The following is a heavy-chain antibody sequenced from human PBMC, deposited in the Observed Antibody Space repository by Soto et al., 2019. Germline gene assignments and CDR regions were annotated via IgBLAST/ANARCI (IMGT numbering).Heavy chain of an antibody. CDR3: SRERRITMIVLDRILDY. D-gene: IGHD3-22*01. CDR1: AGPSRSYA. V-gene: IGHV1-69*13. CDR2: IIPIFGTA. Sequence: SLKVSFKSSAGPSRSYALTWALPATGPGLEWMGGIIPIFGTANCAQKFKGRVTITADESTSTAYMELSSLRSEDTAVNNCSRERRITMIVLDRILDYWGQGTLVTVS. J-gene: IGHJ4*02.